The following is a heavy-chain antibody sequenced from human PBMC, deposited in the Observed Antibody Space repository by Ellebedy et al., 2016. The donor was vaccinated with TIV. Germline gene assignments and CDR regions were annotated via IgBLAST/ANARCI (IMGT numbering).Heavy chain of an antibody. CDR2: IDSSGGST. J-gene: IGHJ4*02. CDR1: GITFSGCA. D-gene: IGHD6-19*01. CDR3: AKVCSGYNSGWCLDY. V-gene: IGHV3-23*01. Sequence: GESLKISXAVSGITFSGCAMTWVRQAPGKGLECVSPIDSSGGSTNYAESVKGRFTISRDNSKNTVYLQMNSLRADDSAVYYCAKVCSGYNSGWCLDYWGQGTLLTVSS.